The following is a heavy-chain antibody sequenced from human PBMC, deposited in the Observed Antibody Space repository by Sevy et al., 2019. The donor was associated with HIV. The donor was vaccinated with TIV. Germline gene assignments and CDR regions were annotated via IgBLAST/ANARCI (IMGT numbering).Heavy chain of an antibody. V-gene: IGHV5-51*01. CDR3: AKRRDYYGSGDRGMDV. J-gene: IGHJ6*02. CDR2: IYPGDSDT. D-gene: IGHD3-10*01. CDR1: GYRFTSYW. Sequence: GESLKISCKGSGYRFTSYWIAWVRQMPGKGLEWMGIIYPGDSDTIYSPSFQGQVTMSADKSISTAYLQWNSLKASDSAMYYCAKRRDYYGSGDRGMDVWGQGTTFTVSS.